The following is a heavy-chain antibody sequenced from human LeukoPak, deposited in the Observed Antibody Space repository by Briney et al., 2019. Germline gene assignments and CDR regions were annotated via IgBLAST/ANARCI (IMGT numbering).Heavy chain of an antibody. CDR2: ISYDGSSK. V-gene: IGHV3-30*03. J-gene: IGHJ4*02. Sequence: GGSLRLSCAASGFTFSSYGVHWVRQASGKGLEWVAVISYDGSSKYYADSVKGRFTISRDNAKNSLYLQMNSLRAEDTAVYYCATVAVPFDYWGQGTLVTVSS. CDR3: ATVAVPFDY. D-gene: IGHD6-19*01. CDR1: GFTFSSYG.